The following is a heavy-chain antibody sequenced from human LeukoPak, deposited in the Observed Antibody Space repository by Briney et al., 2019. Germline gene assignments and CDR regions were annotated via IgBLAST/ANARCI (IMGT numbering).Heavy chain of an antibody. J-gene: IGHJ1*01. V-gene: IGHV1-2*02. CDR2: INPNSGGT. D-gene: IGHD3-22*01. CDR1: GYTFSGYY. CDR3: ARDSYYDSSGYYSSEYFQH. Sequence: ASVKVSCKASGYTFSGYYMHWVRQAPGQGLEWMGWINPNSGGTNYAQKFQGRVTMTRDTSISTAYMELSRLRSDDTAVYYCARDSYYDSSGYYSSEYFQHWGQGTLVTVSS.